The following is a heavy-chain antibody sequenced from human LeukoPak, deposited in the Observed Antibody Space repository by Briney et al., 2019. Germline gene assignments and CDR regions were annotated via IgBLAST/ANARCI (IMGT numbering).Heavy chain of an antibody. J-gene: IGHJ4*02. Sequence: SETLPLTCNVSGYSISSCHNWGWIRQPPGMGLEWIGSLSRPDDYQYCQYLKSRVSICGDSSKNQFSLILSSVTAADTAVYCCFWIFHDIWTPSYQIEYWGQGSQVSVCS. CDR3: FWIFHDIWTPSYQIEY. CDR2: LSRPDDY. CDR1: GYSISSCHN. D-gene: IGHD3-3*01. V-gene: IGHV4-38-2*02.